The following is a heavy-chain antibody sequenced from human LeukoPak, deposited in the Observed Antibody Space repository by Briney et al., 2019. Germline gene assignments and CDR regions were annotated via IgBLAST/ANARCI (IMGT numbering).Heavy chain of an antibody. V-gene: IGHV3-48*01. CDR3: ARGGYYDYVWGNQSPKFDY. Sequence: GGSLRLSCAASGFTFSSYSMNWVRQAPGKGLEWVSYISSSSSTIYYADSVKGRFTISRDNAKNSLYLQMNSLRAEDTAVYYCARGGYYDYVWGNQSPKFDYWGQGTLDTVSS. CDR2: ISSSSSTI. CDR1: GFTFSSYS. D-gene: IGHD3-16*01. J-gene: IGHJ4*02.